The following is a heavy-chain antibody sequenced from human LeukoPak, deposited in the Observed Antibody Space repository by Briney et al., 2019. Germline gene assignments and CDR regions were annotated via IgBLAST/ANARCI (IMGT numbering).Heavy chain of an antibody. CDR3: ARDRLGATGHWRIDV. D-gene: IGHD1-26*01. CDR1: GGSFSSYY. Sequence: PSETLSLTRTVSGGSFSSYYWTWIRQPAGKGLEWIGRIYSSGTTNYSPSLESRVTMSLDTSKNRFSLSLSSVTAADTAVYYCARDRLGATGHWRIDVWGRGTLVTVSS. CDR2: IYSSGTT. V-gene: IGHV4-4*07. J-gene: IGHJ2*01.